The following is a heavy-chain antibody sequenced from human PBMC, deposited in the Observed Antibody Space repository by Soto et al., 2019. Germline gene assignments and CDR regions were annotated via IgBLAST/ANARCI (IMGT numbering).Heavy chain of an antibody. Sequence: SGPTLVNPTQTLTLTCTFSGFSLSTSGVGVGWIRQPPGKALEWLALIYWDDDKRYSPSLKSRLTITKDTSKNQVVLTMTNMDPVDTAKYYCAHRFIVQLSPGWFDTWGQGTLVTLSS. D-gene: IGHD1-26*01. V-gene: IGHV2-5*02. CDR1: GFSLSTSGVG. J-gene: IGHJ5*02. CDR2: IYWDDDK. CDR3: AHRFIVQLSPGWFDT.